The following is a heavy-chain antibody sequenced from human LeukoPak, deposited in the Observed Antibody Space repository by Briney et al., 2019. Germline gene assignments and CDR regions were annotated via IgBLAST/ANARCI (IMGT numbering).Heavy chain of an antibody. V-gene: IGHV3-74*01. Sequence: GRSLRLPCAASGFTFDDYVMHWVRQAPGKGLVWVSRIDNDGGSTTYADSVKGRFTISRDNAKNTLYLQMNSVRAEDTAVYYCARSSFPYYFDYWGQGTLVTVSS. CDR3: ARSSFPYYFDY. CDR1: GFTFDDYV. CDR2: IDNDGGST. J-gene: IGHJ4*02. D-gene: IGHD3-16*01.